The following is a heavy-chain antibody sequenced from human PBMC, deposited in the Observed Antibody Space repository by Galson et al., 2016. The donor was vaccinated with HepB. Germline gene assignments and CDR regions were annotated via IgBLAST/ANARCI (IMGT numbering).Heavy chain of an antibody. Sequence: CAISGDSVSSISATWNWIRQSPSRGLEWLGRTFYRSKWYKDYAASVKSRITVNADTSRNQFTLQLNSVTHEDAALYFCARATSSSWYVLDYWGQGTLVAVSS. D-gene: IGHD6-13*01. CDR3: ARATSSSWYVLDY. CDR1: GDSVSSISAT. V-gene: IGHV6-1*01. CDR2: TFYRSKWYK. J-gene: IGHJ4*02.